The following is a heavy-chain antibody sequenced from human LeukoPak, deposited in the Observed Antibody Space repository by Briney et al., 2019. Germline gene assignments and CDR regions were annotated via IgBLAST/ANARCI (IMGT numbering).Heavy chain of an antibody. D-gene: IGHD5-18*01. V-gene: IGHV3-23*01. CDR2: ISGSDTKT. Sequence: GGSLRLSCAASGFTFSRFAMNWVRQAPGKGLEWVSDISGSDTKTYYADSAKGRFTISRDNSKNTLYLQMNSLRAEDTAVYYCARSSYGYKALDYWGQGTLVTVSS. CDR3: ARSSYGYKALDY. CDR1: GFTFSRFA. J-gene: IGHJ4*02.